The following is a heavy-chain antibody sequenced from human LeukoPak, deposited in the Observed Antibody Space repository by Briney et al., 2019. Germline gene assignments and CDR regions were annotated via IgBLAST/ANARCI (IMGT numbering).Heavy chain of an antibody. Sequence: SQTLSLTCAISGDSVSSNSATWNWIRQSPSRGLEWLGRTYYRSKWSNDYVGSVKSRITINPDTSKNQLSLQLSSVTPEDTAVYYCARVLTAAGTFDPWGQGTLVTVSS. J-gene: IGHJ5*02. CDR2: TYYRSKWSN. D-gene: IGHD6-13*01. CDR3: ARVLTAAGTFDP. V-gene: IGHV6-1*01. CDR1: GDSVSSNSAT.